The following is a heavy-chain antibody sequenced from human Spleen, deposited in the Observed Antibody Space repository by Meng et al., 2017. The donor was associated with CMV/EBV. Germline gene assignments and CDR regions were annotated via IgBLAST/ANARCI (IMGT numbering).Heavy chain of an antibody. V-gene: IGHV3-21*01. Sequence: GESLKISCAASGFTFSSYSMNWVRQAPGKGLEWVSSISSSSSYIYYADSVKGRFTISRGNAKNSLYLQMNSLRAEDTAVYYCARVAAAGRGMDVWGQGTTVTVSS. CDR3: ARVAAAGRGMDV. CDR2: ISSSSSYI. D-gene: IGHD6-13*01. CDR1: GFTFSSYS. J-gene: IGHJ6*02.